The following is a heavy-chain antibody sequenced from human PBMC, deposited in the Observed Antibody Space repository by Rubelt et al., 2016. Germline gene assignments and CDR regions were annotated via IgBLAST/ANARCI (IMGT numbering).Heavy chain of an antibody. CDR2: IFYSGST. Sequence: QLQLQESGLGLVKPSETLSLTCIVSGDSISSSGYYWGWIRQPPGKGLEWIGSIFYSGSTYYNPSLKSRVTISVDMSKNQVSLKLNSVTAADTAVYYCARHDYADVDMRAGPHDYWGQGTLVTVSS. CDR1: GDSISSSGYY. V-gene: IGHV4-39*01. D-gene: IGHD4-17*01. CDR3: ARHDYADVDMRAGPHDY. J-gene: IGHJ4*02.